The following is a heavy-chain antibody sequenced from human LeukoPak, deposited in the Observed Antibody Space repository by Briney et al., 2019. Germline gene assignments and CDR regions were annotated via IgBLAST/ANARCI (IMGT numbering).Heavy chain of an antibody. CDR2: INSDGSIT. Sequence: RGSLRLSCAASGFTFSSYWMHWVRQVPGKGLVWVARINSDGSITSYADSVKGRFTISRDNAKNTLYLQMNSLRPEDTAAYFCARDVTYSSGCPDYWGQGTLVTVSS. CDR1: GFTFSSYW. D-gene: IGHD6-19*01. V-gene: IGHV3-74*01. J-gene: IGHJ4*02. CDR3: ARDVTYSSGCPDY.